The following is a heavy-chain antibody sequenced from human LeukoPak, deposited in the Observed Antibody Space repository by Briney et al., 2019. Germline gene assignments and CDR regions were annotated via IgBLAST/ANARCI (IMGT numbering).Heavy chain of an antibody. CDR2: INHSGST. Sequence: SETLSLTCAVYGGSFSGYYWSWIRQPPGKGLEWIGEINHSGSTNYNPSLKSRVTISVDTSKNQFSLKLSSVTAADTAVYYCARHQGYSYGYSPANFDYWGQGTLVTVSS. J-gene: IGHJ4*02. D-gene: IGHD5-18*01. CDR3: ARHQGYSYGYSPANFDY. V-gene: IGHV4-34*01. CDR1: GGSFSGYY.